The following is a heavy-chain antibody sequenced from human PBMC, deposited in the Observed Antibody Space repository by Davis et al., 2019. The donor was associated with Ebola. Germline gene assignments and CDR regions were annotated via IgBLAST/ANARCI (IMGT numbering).Heavy chain of an antibody. V-gene: IGHV1-2*02. J-gene: IGHJ3*02. CDR1: GYTFIGYY. CDR3: ARGRSSSRWAFDI. CDR2: INPHGGGT. D-gene: IGHD6-13*01. Sequence: ASVKVSCKASGYTFIGYYIHWVRQAPGQGLEWMGWINPHGGGTMYAQRFQDRVNMTRDMSISTAYMDLGRLKSDDTAVYYCARGRSSSRWAFDIWGQRAMVTVSS.